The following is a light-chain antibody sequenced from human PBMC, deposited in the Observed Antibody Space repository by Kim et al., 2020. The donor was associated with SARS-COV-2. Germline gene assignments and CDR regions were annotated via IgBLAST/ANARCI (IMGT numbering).Light chain of an antibody. V-gene: IGKV1-27*01. Sequence: ASVGDRVTITCRASQGISNYLAWYQQKPGKVHILLIYAASALQSGVPSRFSGSGSGTDFALTISSLQPEDVATYYCQKYDGAPWTFGQGTKVDIK. CDR3: QKYDGAPWT. CDR1: QGISNY. CDR2: AAS. J-gene: IGKJ1*01.